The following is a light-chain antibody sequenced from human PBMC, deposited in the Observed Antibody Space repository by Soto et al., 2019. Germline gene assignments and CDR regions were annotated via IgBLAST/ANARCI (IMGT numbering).Light chain of an antibody. J-gene: IGKJ2*01. CDR2: GSS. V-gene: IGKV3-20*01. CDR3: QQYGSSPPYT. CDR1: QSVSNNY. Sequence: EVVLTQSPGTLSLSPGERATLSCRASQSVSNNYFAWYQQKPGQAPRLLIFGSSDSATGTPDRFSGSGSGTDFTLTISRLEPEDFAVYYCQQYGSSPPYTFGQGTKLEIK.